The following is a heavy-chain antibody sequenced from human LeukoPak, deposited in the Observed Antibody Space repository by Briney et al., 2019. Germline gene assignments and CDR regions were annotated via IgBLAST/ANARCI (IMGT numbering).Heavy chain of an antibody. J-gene: IGHJ4*02. CDR3: ARLGGGGYDPFDY. Sequence: GGSLRLSRAVYGFTVSINYMSWVRQAPGKGLEWVSVIYSGGNTYNADSVKGRFTISRDSSKNTLYLQMDSLPAEETAVYYCARLGGGGYDPFDYWGQGTLVTVSS. V-gene: IGHV3-53*01. D-gene: IGHD3-22*01. CDR1: GFTVSINY. CDR2: IYSGGNT.